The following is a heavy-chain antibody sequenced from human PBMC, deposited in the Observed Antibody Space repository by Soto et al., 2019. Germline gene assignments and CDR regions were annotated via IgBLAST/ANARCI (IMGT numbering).Heavy chain of an antibody. CDR2: INPATGAA. CDR3: ARGGGVGVAGSAAFDM. V-gene: IGHV1-2*02. J-gene: IGHJ3*02. CDR1: GYPVTAYY. Sequence: QLHLVQSGAVVKKPGASVTVSCSASGYPVTAYYMHWVRQAPGRGLEWMGGINPATGAAKYTQTFPGRVPMPRDTSTSTVFMEMSGLTSEDTAVFYWARGGGVGVAGSAAFDMWGQGTLVTVSS. D-gene: IGHD3-3*01.